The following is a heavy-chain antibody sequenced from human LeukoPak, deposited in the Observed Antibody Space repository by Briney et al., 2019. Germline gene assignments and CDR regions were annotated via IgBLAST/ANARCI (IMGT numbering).Heavy chain of an antibody. V-gene: IGHV3-9*01. CDR1: GFTFDDFA. Sequence: PGRSLRLFCAASGFTFDDFAMQWVRQAPGKGLEWVSGINFNSSSIAYADSVKGRFTISRDNAKNSLYLQMNSLRAEDTALYYCSDGFDIWGQGTMVTVSS. CDR2: INFNSSSI. J-gene: IGHJ3*02. CDR3: SDGFDI.